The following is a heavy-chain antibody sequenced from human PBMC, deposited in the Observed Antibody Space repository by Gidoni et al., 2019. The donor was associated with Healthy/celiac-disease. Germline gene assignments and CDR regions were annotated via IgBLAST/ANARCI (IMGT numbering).Heavy chain of an antibody. J-gene: IGHJ4*02. CDR1: GFTFSDYY. V-gene: IGHV3-11*06. CDR3: ARWVGATPFRVGDGNFDY. D-gene: IGHD1-26*01. CDR2: ISSSSSYT. Sequence: QVQLVESGGGLVKPGGSLRLSCAASGFTFSDYYMSWIRQAPGKGLEWVSYISSSSSYTNYADSVKGRFTISRDNAKNSLYLQMNSLRAEDTAVYYCARWVGATPFRVGDGNFDYWGQGTLVTVSS.